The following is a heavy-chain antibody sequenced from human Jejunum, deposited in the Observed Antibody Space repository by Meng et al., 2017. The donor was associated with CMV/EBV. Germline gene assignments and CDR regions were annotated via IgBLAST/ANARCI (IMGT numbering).Heavy chain of an antibody. D-gene: IGHD3-16*01. CDR1: GFAFSGYY. J-gene: IGHJ4*02. CDR2: ISTRSSVT. CDR3: ARIPRGSYDWDYFDY. V-gene: IGHV3-11*04. Sequence: GFAFSGYYMSWLRRAPGKGPEWVSHISTRSSVTYYADSVKGRFTISRDDAKKSLYLQMNNLRAEDTALYYCARIPRGSYDWDYFDYWGQGTLVTVSS.